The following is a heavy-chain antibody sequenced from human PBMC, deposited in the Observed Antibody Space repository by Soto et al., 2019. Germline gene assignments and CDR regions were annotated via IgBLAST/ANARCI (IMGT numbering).Heavy chain of an antibody. D-gene: IGHD3-16*02. Sequence: QVQLVQSGAEVKKPGASVKVSCKASGYTFTSYGISWVRQAPGQGLEWMGWISAYNGNTNYAQKLQGRVTITTDTSTSTAYMELRSLRSCDTGVYYCARERPRMITFGGVIVYWGQGTLVTVSS. J-gene: IGHJ4*02. CDR3: ARERPRMITFGGVIVY. CDR1: GYTFTSYG. V-gene: IGHV1-18*04. CDR2: ISAYNGNT.